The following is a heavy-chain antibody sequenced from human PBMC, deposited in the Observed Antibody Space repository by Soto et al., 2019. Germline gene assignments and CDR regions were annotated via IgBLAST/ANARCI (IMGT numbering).Heavy chain of an antibody. J-gene: IGHJ6*03. D-gene: IGHD3-10*01. CDR3: AHVPGSGQLLSSYYYCMDV. V-gene: IGHV2-5*02. CDR1: GFSLTTRGVG. Sequence: QITLKESGPTLVKPTQTLTLTCTFSGFSLTTRGVGVGWIRQPPGKALEWLALIYWDDDKRYSPSLKSRLTITKATSKNQVVLTLTNMDPVDTATYYCAHVPGSGQLLSSYYYCMDVWGKGATVAVS. CDR2: IYWDDDK.